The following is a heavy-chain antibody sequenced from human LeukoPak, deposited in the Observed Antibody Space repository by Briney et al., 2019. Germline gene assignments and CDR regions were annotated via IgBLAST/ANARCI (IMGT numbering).Heavy chain of an antibody. V-gene: IGHV3-21*04. J-gene: IGHJ4*02. CDR3: AKAWYYYDSSNPLDY. Sequence: GGSLRLSCAASGFTFSSYSMNWVRQAPGKGLEWVSSISSSSSYIYYADSVKGRFTISRDNAKNSLYLQMNSLRAEDTAVYYCAKAWYYYDSSNPLDYWGQGTLVTVSS. D-gene: IGHD3-22*01. CDR1: GFTFSSYS. CDR2: ISSSSSYI.